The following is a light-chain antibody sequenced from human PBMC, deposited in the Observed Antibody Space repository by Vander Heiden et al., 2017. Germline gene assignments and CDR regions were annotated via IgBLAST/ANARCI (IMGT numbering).Light chain of an antibody. CDR3: DSRDSSGNHDAV. CDR1: SLRSYY. J-gene: IGLJ1*01. Sequence: SSELTQDPAVSVALGQTVRVTCQGDSLRSYYASWYQQKPGQAHVLGSYGKNNRASGIPDRFAGSSSGNTDSLKITGAQAEDEADEDWDSRDSSGNHDAVVGSGTKVPVL. CDR2: GKN. V-gene: IGLV3-19*01.